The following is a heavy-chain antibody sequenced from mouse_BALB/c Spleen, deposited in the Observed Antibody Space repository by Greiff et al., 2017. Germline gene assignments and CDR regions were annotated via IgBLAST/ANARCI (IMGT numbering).Heavy chain of an antibody. J-gene: IGHJ3*01. CDR1: GYTFTSYW. D-gene: IGHD1-2*01. CDR2: IYPGDGDT. CDR3: ARSITTANGFAY. Sequence: QVQLQQSGAELARPGASVKLSCKASGYTFTSYWMQWVKQRPGQGLEWIGAIYPGDGDTRYTQKFKGKATLTADKSSSTAYMQLSSLTSDDSAVYFCARSITTANGFAYWGQGTLVTVSA. V-gene: IGHV1-87*01.